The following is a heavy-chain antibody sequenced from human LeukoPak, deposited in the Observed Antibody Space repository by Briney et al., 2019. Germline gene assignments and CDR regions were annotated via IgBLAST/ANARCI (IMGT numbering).Heavy chain of an antibody. V-gene: IGHV4-61*02. Sequence: SETLSLTCTVSGGSISSSSYYWSWIRQPAGKGLEWIGRIYTSGSTNYNPSLKSRVTISVDTSKNQFSLKLSSVTAADTAVYYCARGPYSYDSSGCFDYWGQGTLVTVSS. CDR2: IYTSGST. CDR3: ARGPYSYDSSGCFDY. CDR1: GGSISSSSYY. J-gene: IGHJ4*02. D-gene: IGHD3-22*01.